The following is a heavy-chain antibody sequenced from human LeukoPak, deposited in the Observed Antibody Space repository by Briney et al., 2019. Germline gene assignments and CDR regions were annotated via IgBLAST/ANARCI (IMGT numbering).Heavy chain of an antibody. Sequence: GGSLRLSCAASGFTFINYALHWVRQAPGKGLEWVAVISIDGSDKHYAESVQGRFTISRDNSKNTLYLQMNSLRAEDTAVYYCASFSEMTTVTIYYYYYMDVWGKGTTVTVSS. CDR2: ISIDGSDK. CDR3: ASFSEMTTVTIYYYYYMDV. J-gene: IGHJ6*03. D-gene: IGHD4-11*01. CDR1: GFTFINYA. V-gene: IGHV3-30*04.